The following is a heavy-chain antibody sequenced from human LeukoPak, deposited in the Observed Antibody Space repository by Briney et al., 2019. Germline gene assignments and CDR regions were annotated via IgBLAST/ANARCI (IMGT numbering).Heavy chain of an antibody. CDR1: GGSFSGYY. J-gene: IGHJ1*01. Sequence: SETLYLTCAVYGGSFSGYYWSWIRQPPGKGLEWIGEINHSGSTNYNPSLKSRVTISVDTSKNQFSLKLSSVTAADTAVYYCARGNGRLTGSLIQHWGQGTLVTVSS. D-gene: IGHD3-16*01. CDR2: INHSGST. CDR3: ARGNGRLTGSLIQH. V-gene: IGHV4-34*01.